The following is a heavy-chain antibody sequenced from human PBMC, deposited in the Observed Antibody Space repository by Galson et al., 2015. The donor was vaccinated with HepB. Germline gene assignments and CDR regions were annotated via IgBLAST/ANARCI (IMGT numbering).Heavy chain of an antibody. CDR3: ARESPGPPVTDDYSTYYYYYGMDV. D-gene: IGHD4-11*01. Sequence: SLRLSCAASGFRFSNYAMHWVRQAPGKGLEWVALILNDGGNKNYGDSVKGRFTISRDNSKNTLYLQMDSPRSEDTAVYYCARESPGPPVTDDYSTYYYYYGMDVWGQGTTVTVSS. V-gene: IGHV3-30-3*01. CDR2: ILNDGGNK. CDR1: GFRFSNYA. J-gene: IGHJ6*02.